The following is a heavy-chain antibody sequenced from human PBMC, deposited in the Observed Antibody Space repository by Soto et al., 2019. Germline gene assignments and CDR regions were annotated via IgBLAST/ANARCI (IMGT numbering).Heavy chain of an antibody. J-gene: IGHJ6*02. V-gene: IGHV3-53*01. Sequence: GGSLRLSCAASGFTVSSNYMSWVRQAPGKGLEWVSVIYSGGSTYYADSVKGRFTISRDNSKNTLYLQMNSLRAEDTAVYYCARDGHGSGSYYKRGPYYYYGMDVWGQGTTVTVSS. CDR1: GFTVSSNY. CDR3: ARDGHGSGSYYKRGPYYYYGMDV. D-gene: IGHD3-10*01. CDR2: IYSGGST.